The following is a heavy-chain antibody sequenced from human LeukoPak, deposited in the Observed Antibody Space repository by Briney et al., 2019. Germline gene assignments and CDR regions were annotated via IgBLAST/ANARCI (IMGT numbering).Heavy chain of an antibody. D-gene: IGHD6-6*01. J-gene: IGHJ4*01. CDR3: ARGGSSFYGYFHF. CDR2: VDYTGNT. Sequence: SETLSLTCTVSGASISTRNYYWGWIRQPPGKGLEWIGSVDYTGNTYYKPSLRSRLTISVDMSRNQFSLILASVTAADTALYYCARGGSSFYGYFHFWGHGTLVTVSS. V-gene: IGHV4-39*07. CDR1: GASISTRNYY.